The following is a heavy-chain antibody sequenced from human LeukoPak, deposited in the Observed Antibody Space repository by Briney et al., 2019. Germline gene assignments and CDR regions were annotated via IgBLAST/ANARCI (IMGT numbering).Heavy chain of an antibody. CDR3: ARAEYDFWSGYIGIDY. D-gene: IGHD3-3*01. J-gene: IGHJ4*02. CDR1: GFTFSSNS. Sequence: GGSLRLSCAASGFTFSSNSMNWVRQAPGKGLEWVSYISSTGGTIYYADSMKGRFTISRDNAKNSLYLQMNSLRVEDTAVYYCARAEYDFWSGYIGIDYWGQGTLVTVSS. V-gene: IGHV3-48*04. CDR2: ISSTGGTI.